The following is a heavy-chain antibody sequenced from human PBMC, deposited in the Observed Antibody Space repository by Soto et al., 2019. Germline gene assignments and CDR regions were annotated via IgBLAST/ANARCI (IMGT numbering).Heavy chain of an antibody. Sequence: GGSLRLSCAASGFTFSSYAMSWVRQAPGKGLEWVSVISGDGGSTYYADSVKGRFTISRDNSKNTLCLQMNSLRAEDTAVYFCTGDPPTGSPGIDYWGQGTLVTVSS. V-gene: IGHV3-23*01. D-gene: IGHD2-15*01. J-gene: IGHJ4*02. CDR1: GFTFSSYA. CDR3: TGDPPTGSPGIDY. CDR2: ISGDGGST.